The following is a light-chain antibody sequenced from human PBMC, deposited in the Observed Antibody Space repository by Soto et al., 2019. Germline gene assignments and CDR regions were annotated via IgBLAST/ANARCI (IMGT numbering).Light chain of an antibody. V-gene: IGKV2-28*01. CDR2: LAS. J-gene: IGKJ1*01. CDR3: MQNLQTWT. CDR1: QSLVHSNGYYY. Sequence: EIVLTQSPLFLPVTPGEPASISCRSSQSLVHSNGYYYLDWYMQKPGQSPQLLIYLASNRASGVPDRFSGSGSGTDFTLKISRVEAEDVGVYYCMQNLQTWTFGQGTKVEIK.